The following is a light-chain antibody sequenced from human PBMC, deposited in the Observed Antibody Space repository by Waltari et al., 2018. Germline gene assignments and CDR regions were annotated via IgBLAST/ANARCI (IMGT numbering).Light chain of an antibody. CDR2: EAF. Sequence: EIVMTQSPDTLSVSPGERATFSCRASQSVSRNLAWYQQNPGQAPRLLIDEAFTRGTSIPARFRGSGSGTGLTRTSSSLQSEDSAVYYCQQYNHWPPITFGQGTRLEIK. CDR3: QQYNHWPPIT. V-gene: IGKV3-15*01. J-gene: IGKJ5*01. CDR1: QSVSRN.